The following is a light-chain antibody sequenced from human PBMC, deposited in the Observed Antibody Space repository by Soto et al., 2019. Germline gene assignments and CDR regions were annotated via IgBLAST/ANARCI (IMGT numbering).Light chain of an antibody. J-gene: IGLJ1*01. CDR1: SSDIGAYDY. CDR3: LSYTTSRTYV. CDR2: NVS. V-gene: IGLV2-14*03. Sequence: QSALTQPASVSGSPGQSITISCSGTSSDIGAYDYVSWYQQHPGKPPKLMIYNVSNRPSGVSYRFSGSKSDNPASLAISGLQTEDEADYYCLSYTTSRTYVFGPETKVTV.